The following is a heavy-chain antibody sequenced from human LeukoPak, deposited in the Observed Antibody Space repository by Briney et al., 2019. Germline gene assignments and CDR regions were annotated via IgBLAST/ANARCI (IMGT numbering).Heavy chain of an antibody. Sequence: AGGSLRLSCAVSGFTFSVYCMSCIRQAPGKGLEWVSHISCSGRYTHYADFVNGRFTISRDHAKNSLYLQMNSQRAEDTAVYYCARVLGYCSAGSCYPEYWGQGTRVTVSS. CDR3: ARVLGYCSAGSCYPEY. V-gene: IGHV3-11*05. J-gene: IGHJ4*02. CDR2: ISCSGRYT. CDR1: GFTFSVYC. D-gene: IGHD2-15*01.